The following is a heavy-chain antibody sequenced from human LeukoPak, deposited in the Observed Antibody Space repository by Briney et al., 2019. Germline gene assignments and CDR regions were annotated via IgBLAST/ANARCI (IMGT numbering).Heavy chain of an antibody. V-gene: IGHV3-11*06. D-gene: IGHD6-6*01. CDR2: ISSSSSYI. CDR1: GFTFSDYS. Sequence: GGSLRLSCAASGFTFSDYSMSWIRQAPGKGLEWVSSISSSSSYIYYADSVKGRFTISRDNAKNSLYLQMNSLRAEDTTVYYCARASSSSWGTVGYWGQGTLVTVSS. CDR3: ARASSSSWGTVGY. J-gene: IGHJ4*02.